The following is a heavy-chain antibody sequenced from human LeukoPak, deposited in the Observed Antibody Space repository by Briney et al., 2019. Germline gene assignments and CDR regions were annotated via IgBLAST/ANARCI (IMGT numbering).Heavy chain of an antibody. CDR1: GASISSGTYS. J-gene: IGHJ5*02. D-gene: IGHD3-10*01. CDR2: IYHTGST. Sequence: PSETLPLTCTVSGASISSGTYSWSWIRQPPGEGLEWIVYIYHTGSTYYNPSLKGRVTISVARSKNQFSLNLNFVTAADTALYYCARGDGSGSGRWFDPWGQGTLITVSS. V-gene: IGHV4-30-2*01. CDR3: ARGDGSGSGRWFDP.